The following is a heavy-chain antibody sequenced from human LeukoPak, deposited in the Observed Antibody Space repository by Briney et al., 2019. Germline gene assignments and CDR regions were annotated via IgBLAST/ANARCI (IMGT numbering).Heavy chain of an antibody. V-gene: IGHV3-21*03. CDR1: GFSFSFSN. D-gene: IGHD6-19*01. CDR3: ARDRDSSGLYGGADL. Sequence: PGGSLRLSCAASGFSFSFSNMNWVRQAPGKGLEWVSYISSTNGHTYYADSVNGRFTISRDTAKNSLYLQMNSLRVEDTAIYFRARDRDSSGLYGGADLWGQGVLVTVSA. J-gene: IGHJ5*02. CDR2: ISSTNGHT.